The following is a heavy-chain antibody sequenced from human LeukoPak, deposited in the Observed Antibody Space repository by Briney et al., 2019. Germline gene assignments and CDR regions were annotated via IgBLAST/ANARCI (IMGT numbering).Heavy chain of an antibody. CDR3: ARGYSYGSDYYYGMDV. D-gene: IGHD5-18*01. V-gene: IGHV1-18*01. CDR2: ISGYNGNT. J-gene: IGHJ6*02. CDR1: GYTFTSFA. Sequence: ASVKVSCKASGYTFTSFAISWVRQAPGQGLEWMGWISGYNGNTKYAQKVQGRVTMTTDTSTSTAYMELRSLRSDDTAVYYCARGYSYGSDYYYGMDVWGQGTTVTVSS.